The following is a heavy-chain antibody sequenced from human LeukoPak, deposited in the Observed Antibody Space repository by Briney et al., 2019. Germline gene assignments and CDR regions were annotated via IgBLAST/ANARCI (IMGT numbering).Heavy chain of an antibody. Sequence: QAGGSLRLSCAASGFTFSSYGMHWVRQALGKGLEWVAVISYDGSNKYYADSVKGRFTISRDNSKNTLYLQMNSLRAEDTAVYYCAKTWGYDSSGYWLNAFDIWGQGTMVTVSS. J-gene: IGHJ3*02. D-gene: IGHD3-22*01. CDR2: ISYDGSNK. CDR3: AKTWGYDSSGYWLNAFDI. V-gene: IGHV3-30*18. CDR1: GFTFSSYG.